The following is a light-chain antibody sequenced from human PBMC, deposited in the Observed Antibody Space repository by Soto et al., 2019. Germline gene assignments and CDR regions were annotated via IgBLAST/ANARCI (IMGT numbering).Light chain of an antibody. CDR3: SSYTSSSTYV. V-gene: IGLV2-14*01. CDR1: SSDVGGYNY. Sequence: QSVLTQPASVSGSPGQSITISCTGTSSDVGGYNYVSWYQQHPGKAPKLTIYDVSNRPSGVYNRFSGSKSGNTASLTISGLQAEDEADYYCSSYTSSSTYVFGTGTKLTVL. CDR2: DVS. J-gene: IGLJ1*01.